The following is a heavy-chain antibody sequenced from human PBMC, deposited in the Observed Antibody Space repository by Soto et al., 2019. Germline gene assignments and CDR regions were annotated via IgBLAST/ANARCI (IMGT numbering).Heavy chain of an antibody. V-gene: IGHV4-4*02. Sequence: QVQLQESGPGLVKPTGTLSLTCAVSSGTFSSSNWWTWVRQPQGKGLEWIGEINQSGSPNYNPSLRSRVTISVDKSKSQFFLKLSSATPADTAIYYCAGLGMVASHREFDPWGQGTLVNVSS. D-gene: IGHD2-15*01. CDR1: SGTFSSSNW. CDR2: INQSGSP. J-gene: IGHJ5*02. CDR3: AGLGMVASHREFDP.